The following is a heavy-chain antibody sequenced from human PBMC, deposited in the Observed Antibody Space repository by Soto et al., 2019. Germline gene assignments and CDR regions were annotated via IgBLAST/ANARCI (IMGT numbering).Heavy chain of an antibody. CDR1: GGSVRSDNYY. J-gene: IGHJ4*02. CDR3: AALKRMVAGDY. D-gene: IGHD2-8*01. V-gene: IGHV4-61*01. Sequence: SETLSLTCTVSGGSVRSDNYYWSWIRQPPGKGLEWIGYIYNSGSTKYNPSLESRVTIPGDTSDNQFSLNLISVTTADTAVYYCAALKRMVAGDYWGQGALVTVSS. CDR2: IYNSGST.